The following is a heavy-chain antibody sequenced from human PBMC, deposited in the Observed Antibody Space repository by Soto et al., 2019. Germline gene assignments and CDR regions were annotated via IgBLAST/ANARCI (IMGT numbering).Heavy chain of an antibody. CDR2: IIPIFGTA. V-gene: IGHV1-69*01. J-gene: IGHJ4*02. Sequence: QVQLVQSGAEVKKPGSSVKVSCKASGGTFSSYAISWVRQAPGQGLEWMGGIIPIFGTANYAQKFQGRVTITADESTSTAYMELSSLRSEDTAVYYCARVWTTYYYDSSGYYLDYWGQGTLVTVSS. CDR3: ARVWTTYYYDSSGYYLDY. D-gene: IGHD3-22*01. CDR1: GGTFSSYA.